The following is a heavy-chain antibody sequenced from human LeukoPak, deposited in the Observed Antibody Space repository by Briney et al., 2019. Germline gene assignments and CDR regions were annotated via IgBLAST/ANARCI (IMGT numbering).Heavy chain of an antibody. Sequence: PSETLPLTCTVSGGSISSASRYWGWIRQPPGKGLEWIGSIYYSGSTYYNPSLKSRVTISVDTSKNQFSLKLSSVTAADTAVYYCAVPEPTGYCSSTSCYSDYYYGMDVWGQGTTVTVSS. D-gene: IGHD2-2*02. V-gene: IGHV4-39*01. CDR3: AVPEPTGYCSSTSCYSDYYYGMDV. CDR2: IYYSGST. J-gene: IGHJ6*02. CDR1: GGSISSASRY.